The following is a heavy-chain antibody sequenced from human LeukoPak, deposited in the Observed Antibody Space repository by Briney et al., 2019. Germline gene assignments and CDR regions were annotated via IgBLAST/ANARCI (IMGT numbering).Heavy chain of an antibody. V-gene: IGHV4-59*08. CDR3: ARTYYYDSSGYYSSFYYYYMDV. CDR1: GGSISSSY. Sequence: PSETLSLTCIVSGGSISSSYWSWIRQPPGKGLEWIGYISYSGRTNYNPSLKSRVTISVDTSKNQFSLRLGSVTAADTAVYYCARTYYYDSSGYYSSFYYYYMDVWGKGTTVTVAS. CDR2: ISYSGRT. J-gene: IGHJ6*03. D-gene: IGHD3-22*01.